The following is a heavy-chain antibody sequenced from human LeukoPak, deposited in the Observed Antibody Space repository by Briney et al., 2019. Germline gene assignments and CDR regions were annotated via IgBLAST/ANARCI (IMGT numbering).Heavy chain of an antibody. CDR1: GGSISSSN. Sequence: SETPSLTCTDPGGSISSSNWSWIRQPPRTGLEWIGYIYYSGSTNYTPSLKSRVTISVDTSKNQFSLKLSSVTAADTAVYYCARDYDILTGSYGMDVWGQGTTGTVSS. V-gene: IGHV4-59*01. J-gene: IGHJ6*02. D-gene: IGHD3-9*01. CDR3: ARDYDILTGSYGMDV. CDR2: IYYSGST.